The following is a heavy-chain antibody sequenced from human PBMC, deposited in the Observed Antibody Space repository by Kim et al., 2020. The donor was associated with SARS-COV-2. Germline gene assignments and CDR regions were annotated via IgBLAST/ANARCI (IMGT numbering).Heavy chain of an antibody. CDR2: ISSSSSTI. V-gene: IGHV3-48*02. J-gene: IGHJ5*02. D-gene: IGHD2-15*01. CDR1: GFTFSSYS. Sequence: GGSLRLSCAASGFTFSSYSMNWVRQAPGKGLEWVSYISSSSSTIYYADSVKGRFTISRDNAKNSLYLQMNSLRDEDTAVYYCAMLPGVVVVAATRWVDWFDPWGQGTLVTVSS. CDR3: AMLPGVVVVAATRWVDWFDP.